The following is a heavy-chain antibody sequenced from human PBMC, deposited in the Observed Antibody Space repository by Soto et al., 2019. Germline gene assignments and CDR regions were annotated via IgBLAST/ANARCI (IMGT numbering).Heavy chain of an antibody. Sequence: EMQLVESVGGLVQPGGSLRLSCAASGFTFSDHYMDWVRQAPGKGLEWVGRIRNKANSYATEYAASVKGRFTISRDDSKNSLYLQMNSLRTEDTAVYYCARVPLVAVGAAPRGWFDPWGQGTLVTVAS. D-gene: IGHD6-13*01. J-gene: IGHJ5*02. V-gene: IGHV3-72*01. CDR2: IRNKANSYAT. CDR3: ARVPLVAVGAAPRGWFDP. CDR1: GFTFSDHY.